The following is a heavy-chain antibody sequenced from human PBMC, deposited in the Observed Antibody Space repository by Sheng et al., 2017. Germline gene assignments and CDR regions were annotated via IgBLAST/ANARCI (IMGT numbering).Heavy chain of an antibody. Sequence: EVQLVESGGGLIQPGGSLRLSCAASGFTVSSNYMSWVRQAPGKGLEWVSVIYSGGSTYYADSVKGRFTISRDNSKNTLYLQMNSLRAEDTAVYYCAREDCSSTSCYGRYYYGMDVWGQGTTVTVSS. CDR2: IYSGGST. CDR3: AREDCSSTSCYGRYYYGMDV. CDR1: GFTVSSNY. J-gene: IGHJ6*02. D-gene: IGHD2-2*01. V-gene: IGHV3-53*01.